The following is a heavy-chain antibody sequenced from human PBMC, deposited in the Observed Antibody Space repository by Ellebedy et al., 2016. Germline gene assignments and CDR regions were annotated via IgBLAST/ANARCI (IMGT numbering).Heavy chain of an antibody. CDR2: IDPSDSYT. CDR3: ARMWGKVPAAWGLGDY. CDR1: GYSFTSYW. V-gene: IGHV5-10-1*01. Sequence: GESLKISXKDSGYSFTSYWIAWVRQMPGKGLEWMGRIDPSDSYTNYSPSFQGHVTISADKSISTAYLQWSSLKASDTAMYYCARMWGKVPAAWGLGDYWGQGTLVTVSS. J-gene: IGHJ4*02. D-gene: IGHD2-2*01.